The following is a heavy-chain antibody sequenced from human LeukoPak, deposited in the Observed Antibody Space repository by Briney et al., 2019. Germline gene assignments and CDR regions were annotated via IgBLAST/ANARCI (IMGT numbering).Heavy chain of an antibody. D-gene: IGHD3-22*01. CDR1: GYTFTGYY. V-gene: IGHV1-2*02. CDR2: INPNSGGS. Sequence: ASVKVSCKASGYTFTGYYMHWVREAPGQGLEWMGWINPNSGGSNCAQKFQGRVTMTRGTSISTAYMELSRLRSDDTAVYYCARDYYESSGYFGYWGQGTLVTVSS. J-gene: IGHJ4*02. CDR3: ARDYYESSGYFGY.